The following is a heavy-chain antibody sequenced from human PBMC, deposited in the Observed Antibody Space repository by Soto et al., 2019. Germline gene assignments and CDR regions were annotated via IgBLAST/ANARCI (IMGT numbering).Heavy chain of an antibody. V-gene: IGHV3-23*01. CDR2: ISGSGGST. Sequence: GGSLRLSCAASGFTFSSYAMSWVRQAPGKGLEWVSAISGSGGSTYYADSVKGRFTISRDNSKNTRYRQMNSLRAKDTAVYYCTKKKTYCSGSSCYLDAFDIWGQGTMVTVSS. CDR1: GFTFSSYA. CDR3: TKKKTYCSGSSCYLDAFDI. J-gene: IGHJ3*02. D-gene: IGHD2-15*01.